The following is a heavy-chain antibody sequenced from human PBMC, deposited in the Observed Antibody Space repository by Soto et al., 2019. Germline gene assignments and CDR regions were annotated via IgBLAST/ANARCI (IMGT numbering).Heavy chain of an antibody. V-gene: IGHV1-69*01. J-gene: IGHJ5*02. CDR1: GDSFGSYA. CDR2: IIPVFGTT. D-gene: IGHD3-10*01. CDR3: AREPFGRFDP. Sequence: QMQLVQSGPEVKKPGSSVKVSCKASGDSFGSYAVSWVRQAPGQGLEWMGAIIPVFGTTNYTQKFQGRVTITAADSTTTAYMELSSLRSDDTAVYYCAREPFGRFDPWGQGTLVTVSS.